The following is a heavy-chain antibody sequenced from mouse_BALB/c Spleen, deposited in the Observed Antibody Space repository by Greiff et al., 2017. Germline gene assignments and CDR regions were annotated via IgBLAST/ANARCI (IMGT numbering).Heavy chain of an antibody. J-gene: IGHJ4*01. D-gene: IGHD2-1*01. CDR2: ISSGSSTI. Sequence: EVKLVESGGGLVQPGGSRKLSCAASGFTFSSFGMHWVRQAPEKGLEWVAYISSGSSTIYYADTVKGRFTISRDNPKNTLFLQMTSLRSEDTAMYYCATFYYGNYGSAMDYWGQGTSVTVSS. V-gene: IGHV5-17*02. CDR1: GFTFSSFG. CDR3: ATFYYGNYGSAMDY.